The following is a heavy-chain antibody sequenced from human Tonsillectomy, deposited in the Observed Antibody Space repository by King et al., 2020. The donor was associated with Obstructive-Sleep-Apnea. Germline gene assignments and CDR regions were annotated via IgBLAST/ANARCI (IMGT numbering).Heavy chain of an antibody. Sequence: QLVQSGAEVKKPGASVKVSCRASGYTFTSFGISWVGQAPGQGLEWMGWISTNNGNTNYAQKFQGSVTMTTDTSTTTAYMGLRSLRSDDTAIYYCARGLSATVTPIPFDFWGQGTLVSVSS. CDR1: GYTFTSFG. CDR3: ARGLSATVTPIPFDF. J-gene: IGHJ4*02. V-gene: IGHV1-18*04. CDR2: ISTNNGNT. D-gene: IGHD4-17*01.